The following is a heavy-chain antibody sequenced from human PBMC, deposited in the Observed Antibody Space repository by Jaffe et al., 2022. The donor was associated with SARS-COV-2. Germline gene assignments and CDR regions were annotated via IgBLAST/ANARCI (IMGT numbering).Heavy chain of an antibody. CDR3: GAYSSGWYVALFDY. CDR1: GYTFTGYY. J-gene: IGHJ4*02. CDR2: INPNSGGT. Sequence: QVQLVQSGAEVKKPGASVKVSCKASGYTFTGYYMHWVRQAPGQGLEWMGRINPNSGGTNYAQKFQGRVTMTRDTSISTAYMELSRLRSDDTAVYYCGAYSSGWYVALFDYWGQGTLVTVSS. V-gene: IGHV1-2*06. D-gene: IGHD6-19*01.